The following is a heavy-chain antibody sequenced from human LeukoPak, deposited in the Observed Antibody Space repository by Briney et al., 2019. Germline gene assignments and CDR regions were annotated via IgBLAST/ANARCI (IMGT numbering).Heavy chain of an antibody. Sequence: ASVKVSCKASGYTFPGHYIHWVRQAPGQGLEWMGIINPSGGSTSYAQKFQGRVTMTRDTSTSTVYMELSSLRSEDTAVYYCARDPSIAAAGTSGPYWGQGTLVTVSS. V-gene: IGHV1-46*01. D-gene: IGHD6-13*01. CDR2: INPSGGST. CDR1: GYTFPGHY. J-gene: IGHJ4*02. CDR3: ARDPSIAAAGTSGPY.